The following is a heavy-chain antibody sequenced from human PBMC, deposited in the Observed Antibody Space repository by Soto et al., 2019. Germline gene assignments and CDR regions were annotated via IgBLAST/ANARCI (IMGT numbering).Heavy chain of an antibody. CDR1: GGPFSGYY. V-gene: IGHV4-34*01. D-gene: IGHD3-10*01. Sequence: SETMSVTCAVDGGPFSGYYLSWIRQPPGKGLEWIGEINHSGSTNYNPSLKSRVTISVDTSKNQFSLKLSSVTAADTAVYYCARGPITSGDYYYGMDVWGQGTTVTVSS. J-gene: IGHJ6*02. CDR3: ARGPITSGDYYYGMDV. CDR2: INHSGST.